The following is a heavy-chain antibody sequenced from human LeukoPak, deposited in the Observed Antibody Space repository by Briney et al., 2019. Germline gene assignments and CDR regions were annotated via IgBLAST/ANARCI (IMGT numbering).Heavy chain of an antibody. CDR1: GYTFASYG. J-gene: IGHJ6*03. Sequence: ASVKVSCKASGYTFASYGISWVRQAPGQGLEWMGWISAYNGNTNYAQKLQGRVTMTTDTSTSTAYMELRSLRSDDTAVYYCAREPRYYDFWSGYYTDYYYYYMDVWGKGTTVTVSS. CDR2: ISAYNGNT. D-gene: IGHD3-3*01. V-gene: IGHV1-18*01. CDR3: AREPRYYDFWSGYYTDYYYYYMDV.